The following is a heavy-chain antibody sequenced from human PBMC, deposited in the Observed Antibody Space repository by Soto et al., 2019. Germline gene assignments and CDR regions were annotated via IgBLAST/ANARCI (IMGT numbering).Heavy chain of an antibody. CDR2: ISSSSNTK. CDR3: ARDRHWEQWLGPHDAFDI. CDR1: GFTFSDYY. V-gene: IGHV3-11*04. D-gene: IGHD6-19*01. J-gene: IGHJ3*02. Sequence: GGSLRLSCAASGFTFSDYYMSWIRQAPGKGLEWVSYISSSSNTKYYADSVKGRFTISRDNAKNSLYLQMNSLRDEDTAVYYCARDRHWEQWLGPHDAFDIWGQGTMVTVSS.